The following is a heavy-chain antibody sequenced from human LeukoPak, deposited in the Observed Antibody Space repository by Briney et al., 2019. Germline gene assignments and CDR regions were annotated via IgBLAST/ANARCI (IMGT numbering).Heavy chain of an antibody. J-gene: IGHJ5*02. V-gene: IGHV3-73*01. CDR3: ARGAVEGFDH. D-gene: IGHD6-19*01. CDR2: IRSKPKNYAT. CDR1: GFTFSGSA. Sequence: GSLKLSCAASGFTFSGSAIHWVRQASGKGLEWVGRIRSKPKNYATAYTSSLRGRFTTSRDDSKNTAYLQMNSLKTDDTAVYFCARGAVEGFDHWGQGTLVTVAS.